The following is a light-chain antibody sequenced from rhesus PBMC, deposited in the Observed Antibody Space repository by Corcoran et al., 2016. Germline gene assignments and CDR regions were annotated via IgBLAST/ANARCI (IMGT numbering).Light chain of an antibody. CDR2: KAY. V-gene: IGKV1-22*01. CDR3: LQYSSSPYS. Sequence: DIQMTQSPSSLSASVGDTVTITCRASQSISSWLDWYQQKPGKAPKLLIYKAYSLQSGVPSRLSGSGSGTDFTLTISSLQPEEFATYYCLQYSSSPYSFGQGTKVEIK. J-gene: IGKJ2*01. CDR1: QSISSW.